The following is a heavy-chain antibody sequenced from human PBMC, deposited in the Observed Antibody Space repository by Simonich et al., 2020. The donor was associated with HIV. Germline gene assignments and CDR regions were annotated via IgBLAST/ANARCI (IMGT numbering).Heavy chain of an antibody. CDR1: GGSFSGYY. V-gene: IGHV4-34*01. Sequence: QVQLQQWGAGLLKPSETLSLTCAVYGGSFSGYYWSGILQPPWKGLEWIGGINHIGRTNYNPSLKSRVTISVDTSKNQFSLKLSSVTAADTAVYYCARRHPTTVTTPYFDYWGQGTLVTVSS. D-gene: IGHD4-17*01. CDR2: INHIGRT. J-gene: IGHJ4*02. CDR3: ARRHPTTVTTPYFDY.